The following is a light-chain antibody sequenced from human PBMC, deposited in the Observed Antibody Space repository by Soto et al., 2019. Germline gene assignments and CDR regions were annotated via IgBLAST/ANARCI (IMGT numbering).Light chain of an antibody. CDR1: STDVGGYNY. Sequence: QSALTQPASVSGSPGQSIAISCTGTSTDVGGYNYVSWYQQHPGKAPKLMIYEVSNRPPGVSNRFSGAKSGNTASLTISGLQAEDEADYYCSSYTSDSTLVFGGGTKLTVL. CDR2: EVS. CDR3: SSYTSDSTLV. J-gene: IGLJ3*02. V-gene: IGLV2-14*01.